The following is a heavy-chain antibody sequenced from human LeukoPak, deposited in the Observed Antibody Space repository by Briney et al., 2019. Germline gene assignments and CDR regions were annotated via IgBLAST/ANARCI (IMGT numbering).Heavy chain of an antibody. Sequence: PGGSLRLSCAASGFTFDDYVMHWVRQAPGKGLEWVSFISGDGGATHYADSAKGRFTISRDNGRKSLYLQMDSLRTEDTALYYCAKGGYTYGGRLFDYWGQGTLVTVSS. D-gene: IGHD5-18*01. CDR2: ISGDGGAT. J-gene: IGHJ4*02. CDR1: GFTFDDYV. V-gene: IGHV3-43*02. CDR3: AKGGYTYGGRLFDY.